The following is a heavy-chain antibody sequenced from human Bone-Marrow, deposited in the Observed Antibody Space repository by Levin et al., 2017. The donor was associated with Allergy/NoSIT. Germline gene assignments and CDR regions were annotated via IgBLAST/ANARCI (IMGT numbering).Heavy chain of an antibody. J-gene: IGHJ4*02. CDR2: VYYSGST. CDR3: AREFRSGDPFDS. CDR1: GASVRSDGHF. Sequence: SQTLSLTCTVSGASVRSDGHFWTWIRQFPGKGLEWIGYVYYSGSTNYNPSLKSRVTISVDTSKNQFSLELSSVTAADTAVYYCAREFRSGDPFDSWGQGTLVTVSS. D-gene: IGHD1-26*01. V-gene: IGHV4-61*08.